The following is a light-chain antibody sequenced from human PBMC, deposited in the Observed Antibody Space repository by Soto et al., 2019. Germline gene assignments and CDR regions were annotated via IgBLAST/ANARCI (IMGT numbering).Light chain of an antibody. CDR3: QQRSNWLT. Sequence: EIVLIQSPATLSLSPGERATLSCRASQSVSSYLAWYQQKPGQAPRLLIYDASNRATGIPARFSGSGSGTDFTLTISSLEPEDFAVYYCQQRSNWLTFGGGT. J-gene: IGKJ4*01. CDR2: DAS. V-gene: IGKV3-11*01. CDR1: QSVSSY.